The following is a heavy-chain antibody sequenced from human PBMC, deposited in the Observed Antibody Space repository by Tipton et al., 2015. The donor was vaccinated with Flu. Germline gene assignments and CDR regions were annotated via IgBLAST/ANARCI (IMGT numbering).Heavy chain of an antibody. CDR3: ARGVYSSAWHDAFDI. CDR2: INPNIGVT. D-gene: IGHD6-19*01. V-gene: IGHV1-2*06. Sequence: LVQSGAEVKNPGASVKVSCKASGYSFTGYYIYWVRQAPGQGLEWMGRINPNIGVTNYTQRFQGRVTLTRDTSITTAYMELSRLRSDDTAVYYCARGVYSSAWHDAFDIWGRGTMVTVSS. CDR1: GYSFTGYY. J-gene: IGHJ3*02.